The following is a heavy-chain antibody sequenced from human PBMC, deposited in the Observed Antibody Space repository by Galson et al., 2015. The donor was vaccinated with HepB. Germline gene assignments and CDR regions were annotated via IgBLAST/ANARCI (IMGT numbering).Heavy chain of an antibody. Sequence: SVTVSCKASGYTFTSYGISWVRQAPGQGLEWMGWISAYNGNTNYAQKLQGRVTMTTDTSTSTAYMELRSLRSDDTAVYYCAREQGAARLTNYYYYMDVWGKGTTVTVSS. D-gene: IGHD6-6*01. CDR3: AREQGAARLTNYYYYMDV. CDR1: GYTFTSYG. J-gene: IGHJ6*03. CDR2: ISAYNGNT. V-gene: IGHV1-18*01.